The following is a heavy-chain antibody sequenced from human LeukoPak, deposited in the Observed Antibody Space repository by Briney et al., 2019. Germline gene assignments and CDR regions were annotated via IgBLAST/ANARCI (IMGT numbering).Heavy chain of an antibody. V-gene: IGHV3-48*01. CDR1: GFTFSSYG. CDR2: ISSSSSTI. J-gene: IGHJ5*02. CDR3: ARGDTSALYDFWSGSLYNWFDP. Sequence: GGSLRLSCAASGFTFSSYGMHWVRQAPGKGLEWVSYISSSSSTIYYADSVKGRFTISRDNAKNSLYLQMGSLRAEDMAVYYCARGDTSALYDFWSGSLYNWFDPWGQGTLVTVSS. D-gene: IGHD3-3*01.